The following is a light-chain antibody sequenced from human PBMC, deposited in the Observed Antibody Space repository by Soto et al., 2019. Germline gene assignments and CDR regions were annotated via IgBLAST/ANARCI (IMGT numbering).Light chain of an antibody. CDR1: QSISRN. J-gene: IGKJ1*01. Sequence: IQMTQSPSSLSASVGDRVTITCRASQSISRNLNWYQQKPGKAPKLLIYAASSLQSGVPSRFSGSGSGTDFTLTISSLQPEDFATYFCQQSYSTPWTFGQGTKVDI. CDR3: QQSYSTPWT. CDR2: AAS. V-gene: IGKV1-39*01.